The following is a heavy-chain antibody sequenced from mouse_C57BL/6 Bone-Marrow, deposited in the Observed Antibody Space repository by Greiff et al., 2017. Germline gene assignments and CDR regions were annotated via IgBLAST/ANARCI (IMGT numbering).Heavy chain of an antibody. V-gene: IGHV1-85*01. CDR2: IYPRGGST. CDR1: GYTFTSYG. J-gene: IGHJ1*03. Sequence: VQLQQSGPELVKPGASVKLSCKASGYTFTSYGINWVKQRPGQGLEWIGRIYPRGGSTKYNEKFKGKGTLTVDTSSSTAYMEIHRLTSEDSAVYFCSGLEYDGSSATWYSDVWGTGTAVTVTS. D-gene: IGHD1-1*01. CDR3: SGLEYDGSSATWYSDV.